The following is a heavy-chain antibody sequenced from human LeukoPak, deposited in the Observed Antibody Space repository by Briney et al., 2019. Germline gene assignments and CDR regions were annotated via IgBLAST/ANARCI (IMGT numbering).Heavy chain of an antibody. Sequence: GGSLRLSCAASGFTFSSYWMSWVRQAPGKGLEWVANIKQDGSEKYYVDSVKGRFTISRDNAKNSLYLQMNSLRAEDTAVYYCATDMDSSSWYFVYGYYYMDVWGKGTTVTISS. J-gene: IGHJ6*03. D-gene: IGHD6-13*01. CDR1: GFTFSSYW. V-gene: IGHV3-7*01. CDR2: IKQDGSEK. CDR3: ATDMDSSSWYFVYGYYYMDV.